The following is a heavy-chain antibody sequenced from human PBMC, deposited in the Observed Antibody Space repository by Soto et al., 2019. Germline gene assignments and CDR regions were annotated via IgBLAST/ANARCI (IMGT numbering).Heavy chain of an antibody. J-gene: IGHJ6*02. CDR1: GFTFSSYS. D-gene: IGHD5-18*01. V-gene: IGHV3-48*02. Sequence: EVQLVESGGGLVQPGGSLRLSCAASGFTFSSYSMNWVRQAPGKGLEWVSYISSSSSTIYYADSVKGRFTISRDNAKNSLYLQMNSLRDEDTAVYYCARDRWRGIQLWLDYYGMDVWGQGTTVTVSS. CDR3: ARDRWRGIQLWLDYYGMDV. CDR2: ISSSSSTI.